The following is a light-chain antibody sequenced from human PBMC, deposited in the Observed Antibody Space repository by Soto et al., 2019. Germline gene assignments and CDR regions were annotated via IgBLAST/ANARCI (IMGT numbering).Light chain of an antibody. J-gene: IGLJ1*01. CDR2: SNN. V-gene: IGLV1-44*01. Sequence: QSVLTQPPSASGTPGQRVTISCSGSSSNIGSNTVNWYQQLPGTAPKLLIYSNNQRPSGVPDRFSGSKSGTSASLAISGLQSEDEAVYYCAAWDDSLNASYVFGTGTKVTV. CDR3: AAWDDSLNASYV. CDR1: SSNIGSNT.